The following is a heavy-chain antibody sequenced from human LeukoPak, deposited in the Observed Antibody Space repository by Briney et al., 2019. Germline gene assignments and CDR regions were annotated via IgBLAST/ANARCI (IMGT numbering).Heavy chain of an antibody. D-gene: IGHD3-10*01. CDR3: ARTLLWFGELPYFDY. Sequence: ASVKVSCKASGGTFSSYAISWVRQAPGQGLEWMGRIIPILGIANYAQKFQGRVTITADKSTSTAYMELSSLRSEDTAVYYCARTLLWFGELPYFDYWGQGTLVTVSS. CDR1: GGTFSSYA. V-gene: IGHV1-69*04. J-gene: IGHJ4*02. CDR2: IIPILGIA.